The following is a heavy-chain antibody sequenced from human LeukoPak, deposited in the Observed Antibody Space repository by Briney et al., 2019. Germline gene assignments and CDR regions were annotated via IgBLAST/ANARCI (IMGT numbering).Heavy chain of an antibody. Sequence: PSETLSLTCTVSGGSISSSSYYWGWIRQPPGKGLEWIGSIYYSGSTYYNPSLKSRVTISVDTSKSQFSLKLSSVTAADTAVYYCARRAIFEGPFDYWGQGTLVTVSS. CDR1: GGSISSSSYY. V-gene: IGHV4-39*01. CDR2: IYYSGST. CDR3: ARRAIFEGPFDY. J-gene: IGHJ4*02. D-gene: IGHD3-3*01.